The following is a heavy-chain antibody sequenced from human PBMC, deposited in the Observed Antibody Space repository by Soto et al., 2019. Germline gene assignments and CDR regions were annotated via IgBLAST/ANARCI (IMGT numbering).Heavy chain of an antibody. D-gene: IGHD3-22*01. V-gene: IGHV4-39*01. CDR1: GGSISSSSYY. J-gene: IGHJ4*02. CDR3: MLGSGWKDFDD. Sequence: PSETLSLTCTVSGGSISSSSYYWGWIRQPPGKGLEWIGNIYYSGSTYYNPSLKSRVTISVDTSKKQFSLKLSSVTASDTAVDYCMLGSGWKDFDDWGQGSLVTVSS. CDR2: IYYSGST.